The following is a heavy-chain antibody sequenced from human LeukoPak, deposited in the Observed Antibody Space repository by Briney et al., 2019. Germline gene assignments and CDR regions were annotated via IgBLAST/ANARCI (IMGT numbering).Heavy chain of an antibody. CDR2: IYFSGNA. CDR3: ARHNNIVVVPDWARAFDY. J-gene: IGHJ4*02. D-gene: IGHD2-2*01. V-gene: IGHV4-39*01. Sequence: SETLSLTCDVSGGSVSSTSDFWGWVRQPPGKGLEWIGNIYFSGNAYYNPSLKSRVTTSVDTSKNQFSLKLSSVTAADTALYYCARHNNIVVVPDWARAFDYWGRGTLVTVSS. CDR1: GGSVSSTSDF.